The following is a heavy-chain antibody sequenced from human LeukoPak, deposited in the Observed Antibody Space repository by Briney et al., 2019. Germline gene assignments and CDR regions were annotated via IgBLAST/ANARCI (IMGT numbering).Heavy chain of an antibody. Sequence: SETLSLTCTVSGGSISSYYWSWIRQPPGKGLEWIGYIYYSGSTNYNPSLKSRVTISVDTSKNQFSLKLSSVTAADTAVYYCARGDWELLPGGFDYWGQGTLDTVSS. D-gene: IGHD1-26*01. CDR2: IYYSGST. CDR3: ARGDWELLPGGFDY. V-gene: IGHV4-59*01. CDR1: GGSISSYY. J-gene: IGHJ4*02.